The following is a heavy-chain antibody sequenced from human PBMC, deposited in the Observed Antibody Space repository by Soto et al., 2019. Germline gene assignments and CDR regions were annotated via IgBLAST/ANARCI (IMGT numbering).Heavy chain of an antibody. Sequence: PSETLSLTCAVYGGSFSGYYWSWIRQPPGKGLEWIGEINHSGSTNYNPSLKSRVTISVDTSKNQFSLKLSSVTAADTAVYYFAMRSLCRSKPLAYWGQETLLTVSS. D-gene: IGHD6-6*01. J-gene: IGHJ4*02. V-gene: IGHV4-34*01. CDR3: AMRSLCRSKPLAY. CDR1: GGSFSGYY. CDR2: INHSGST.